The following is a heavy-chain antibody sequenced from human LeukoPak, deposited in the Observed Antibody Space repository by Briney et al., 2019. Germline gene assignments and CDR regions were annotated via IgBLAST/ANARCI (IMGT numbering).Heavy chain of an antibody. J-gene: IGHJ4*02. Sequence: ASVKVSCKASGCTFTSYDINWVRQATGQGLEWMGWMNPNSGNTGYAQKFQGRVTITRNTSISTAYMELSSLRSEDTAVYYCARGLGSSWYVPLDYWGQGTLVTVSS. CDR3: ARGLGSSWYVPLDY. CDR2: MNPNSGNT. D-gene: IGHD6-13*01. CDR1: GCTFTSYD. V-gene: IGHV1-8*03.